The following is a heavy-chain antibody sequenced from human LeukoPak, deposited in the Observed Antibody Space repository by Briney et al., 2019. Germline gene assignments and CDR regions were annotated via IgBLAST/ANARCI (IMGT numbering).Heavy chain of an antibody. V-gene: IGHV3-23*01. J-gene: IGHJ3*01. Sequence: GGSLTLSCAVSGFIFSGYAMSWVRHAPGKGLEWVSGISRSGGDTRYAHSVKGRFSITRDNSKNMMYLEMNSPRAEDTAEYYCAKDHTYSTSPRDAVDVWGQGTMVTVSS. CDR3: AKDHTYSTSPRDAVDV. D-gene: IGHD2/OR15-2a*01. CDR1: GFIFSGYA. CDR2: ISRSGGDT.